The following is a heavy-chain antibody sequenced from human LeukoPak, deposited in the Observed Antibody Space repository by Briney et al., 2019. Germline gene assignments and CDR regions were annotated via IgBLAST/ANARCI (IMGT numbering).Heavy chain of an antibody. CDR1: GGTFSSYA. V-gene: IGHV1-69*13. J-gene: IGHJ6*02. Sequence: SVKVSCKASGGTFSSYAISWVRQAPGQGLEWMGGIIPIFGTANYAQKFQGRVTITADESTSTAYMELSSLRSEDTAVYYCARELGELYGMDVWGQGTTVTVSS. CDR3: ARELGELYGMDV. CDR2: IIPIFGTA. D-gene: IGHD3-16*01.